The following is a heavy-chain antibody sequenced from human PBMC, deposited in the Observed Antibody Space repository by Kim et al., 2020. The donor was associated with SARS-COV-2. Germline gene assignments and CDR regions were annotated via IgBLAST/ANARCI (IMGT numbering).Heavy chain of an antibody. D-gene: IGHD3-10*01. V-gene: IGHV3-30*18. J-gene: IGHJ6*02. Sequence: GGSLRLSCAASGFTFSSYGMHWVRQAPGKGLEWVAVISYDGSNKYYADSVKGRFTISRDNSKNTLYLQMNSLRAEDTAVYYCAKDSVAYYYGSGSFLASTYYYGMDVWGQGTTLTVSS. CDR3: AKDSVAYYYGSGSFLASTYYYGMDV. CDR1: GFTFSSYG. CDR2: ISYDGSNK.